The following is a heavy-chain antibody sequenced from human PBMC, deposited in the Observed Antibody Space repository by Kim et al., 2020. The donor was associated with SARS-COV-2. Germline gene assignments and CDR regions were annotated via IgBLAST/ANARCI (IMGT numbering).Heavy chain of an antibody. D-gene: IGHD3-10*01. CDR2: ISSNGGST. Sequence: GGSLRLSCSASGFTFSSYAMHWVRQAPGKGLEYVSAISSNGGSTYYADSVKGRFTISRDNSKNTLYLQMSSLRAEDTAVYYCVKDPSLRITMVRGVPAGYWGQGTLVTVSS. V-gene: IGHV3-64D*06. CDR3: VKDPSLRITMVRGVPAGY. CDR1: GFTFSSYA. J-gene: IGHJ4*02.